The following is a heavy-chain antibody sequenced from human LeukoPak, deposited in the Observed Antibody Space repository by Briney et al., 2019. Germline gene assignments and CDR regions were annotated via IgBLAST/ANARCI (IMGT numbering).Heavy chain of an antibody. D-gene: IGHD3-10*01. CDR3: ARRGGWFGAFDI. CDR2: IYYSGST. V-gene: IGHV4-59*01. J-gene: IGHJ3*02. CDR1: GVSISSYY. Sequence: NPSETLSLTCTVSGVSISSYYWSWIRQPPGKGLEWLGYIYYSGSTNYNPSLKSRVTISVDTSKNQFSLKLSSVTAADTAVYYCARRGGWFGAFDIWGQGTMVTVSS.